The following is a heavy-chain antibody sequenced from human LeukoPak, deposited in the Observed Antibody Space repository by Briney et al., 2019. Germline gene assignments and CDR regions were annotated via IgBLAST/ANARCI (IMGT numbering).Heavy chain of an antibody. V-gene: IGHV4-39*07. CDR2: GDYSGGT. D-gene: IGHD6-19*01. J-gene: IGHJ4*02. CDR1: GDSFSSVTDY. CDR3: AGERGEEYSSGWYKRNYFDN. Sequence: SETLSLTCTVSGDSFSSVTDYWAWIRQPPGKRLEWIASGDYSGGTYYNPSLESRVALSADMSKNQFSLKLTSVTGADTAVYYCAGERGEEYSSGWYKRNYFDNWGQGIRVTVSS.